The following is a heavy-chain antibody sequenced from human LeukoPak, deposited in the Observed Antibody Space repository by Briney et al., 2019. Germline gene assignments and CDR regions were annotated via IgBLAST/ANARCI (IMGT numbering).Heavy chain of an antibody. CDR2: IYYSGST. D-gene: IGHD3-10*01. Sequence: SETLSLTCNVSGGSISSGSYYWGWIRRPPGMGLEWIGSIYYSGSTSYNPSLRSRVTISVDTSKNQLSLKLNSVTAADTAVYYCARHYYSDYYFDYWGQGTLVTVSS. V-gene: IGHV4-39*01. CDR3: ARHYYSDYYFDY. J-gene: IGHJ4*02. CDR1: GGSISSGSYY.